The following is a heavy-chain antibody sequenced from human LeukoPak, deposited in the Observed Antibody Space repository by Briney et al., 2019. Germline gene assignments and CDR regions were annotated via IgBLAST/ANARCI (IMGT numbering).Heavy chain of an antibody. J-gene: IGHJ4*02. CDR1: GFTFSSYS. Sequence: GGSLRLSCAASGFTFSSYSMNWVRQAPGKGLEWVSSISSSSSYIYYADSVKGRFTISRDNAKNSLYLQMNSLRVEDTAVYYCAKVANYYYGSGTYYFFEHWGQGTPVTASS. CDR3: AKVANYYYGSGTYYFFEH. V-gene: IGHV3-21*01. CDR2: ISSSSSYI. D-gene: IGHD3-10*01.